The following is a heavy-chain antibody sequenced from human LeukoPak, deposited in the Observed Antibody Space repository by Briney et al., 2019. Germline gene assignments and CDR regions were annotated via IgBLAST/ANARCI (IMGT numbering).Heavy chain of an antibody. CDR1: GYTFTGYY. J-gene: IGHJ4*02. CDR2: ISAYNGNT. V-gene: IGHV1-18*01. Sequence: GASVRVSCKASGYTFTGYYMHWVRQAPGQGLEWMGWISAYNGNTNYAQKLQGRVTMTTDTSTSTAYMELRSLRSDDTAVYYCARDNVHSGYDYVPREFDYWGQGTLVTVSS. D-gene: IGHD5-12*01. CDR3: ARDNVHSGYDYVPREFDY.